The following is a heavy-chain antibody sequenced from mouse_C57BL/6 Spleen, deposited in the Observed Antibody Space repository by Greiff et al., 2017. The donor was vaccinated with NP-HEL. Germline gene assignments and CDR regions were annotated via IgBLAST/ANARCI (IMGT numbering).Heavy chain of an antibody. J-gene: IGHJ1*03. CDR1: GYAFSSSW. Sequence: QVQLQQSGPELVKPGASVKISCKASGYAFSSSWMNWVKQRPGKGLEWIGRIYPGDGDTNYNGKFKGKATLTADKSSSTAYMQLSSLTSEDSAVYFGARKGTGKSYWYFDVWGTGTTVTVSS. CDR2: IYPGDGDT. D-gene: IGHD4-1*01. CDR3: ARKGTGKSYWYFDV. V-gene: IGHV1-82*01.